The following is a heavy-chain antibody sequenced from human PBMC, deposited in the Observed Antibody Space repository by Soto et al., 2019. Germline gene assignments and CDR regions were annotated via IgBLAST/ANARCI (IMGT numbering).Heavy chain of an antibody. Sequence: GGSLRLSCAASGFTFSSYGMHWVRQAPGKGLEWVAVIWYDGSNKYYADSVKGRFTISRDNSKNTLYLQMNSLRAEDTAVYYCARDEVEYYDILTGYFYWGQGTLVTVSS. CDR2: IWYDGSNK. CDR3: ARDEVEYYDILTGYFY. J-gene: IGHJ4*02. D-gene: IGHD3-9*01. CDR1: GFTFSSYG. V-gene: IGHV3-33*01.